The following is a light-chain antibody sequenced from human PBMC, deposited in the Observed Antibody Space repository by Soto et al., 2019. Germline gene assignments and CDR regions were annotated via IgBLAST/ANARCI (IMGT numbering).Light chain of an antibody. CDR1: HRISSW. Sequence: DIQLTKSPSTLSSYVGDRDTITCRASHRISSWLDWYQQKPGKAPKLLIYDAYSLESGVPSRFSGSVSVTKFNLTISTLQPDDFATSYCQQYNRGRTFGKGTKVESK. CDR2: DAY. V-gene: IGKV1-5*01. CDR3: QQYNRGRT. J-gene: IGKJ1*01.